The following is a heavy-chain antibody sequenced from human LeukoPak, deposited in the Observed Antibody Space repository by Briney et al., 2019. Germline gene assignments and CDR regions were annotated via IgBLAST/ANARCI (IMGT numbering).Heavy chain of an antibody. CDR3: ARTGFGELPFDY. D-gene: IGHD3-10*01. J-gene: IGHJ4*02. CDR1: GGSIAGYY. CDR2: IFYSGNS. V-gene: IGHV4-59*01. Sequence: SETLSLTCTVSGGSIAGYYWSWIRQPPGKGLEWIGYIFYSGNSNYNPSLKSRVTISADTSKNQFSLNLTSVTAADTAVYFCARTGFGELPFDYWGQGTLVTVSS.